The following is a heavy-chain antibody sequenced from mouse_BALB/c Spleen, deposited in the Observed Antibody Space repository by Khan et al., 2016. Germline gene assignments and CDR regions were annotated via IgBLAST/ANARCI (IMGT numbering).Heavy chain of an antibody. J-gene: IGHJ2*01. CDR2: INTYTGEP. CDR3: ASGGNYEDYFDY. D-gene: IGHD2-1*01. Sequence: QIQLVQSGPELKKPGETVKISCKASGYTFTNYGMNWVKQAPGKGLKWMGWINTYTGEPTYADDFKGRFAFSLDTSASTAYLQINNLKNEDTATECWASGGNYEDYFDYGGQGTTLTVSS. V-gene: IGHV9-3-1*01. CDR1: GYTFTNYG.